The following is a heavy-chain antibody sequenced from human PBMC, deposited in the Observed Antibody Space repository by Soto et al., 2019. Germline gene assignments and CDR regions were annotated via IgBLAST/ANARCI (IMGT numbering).Heavy chain of an antibody. CDR1: GFTFSSYV. CDR2: TSYDGSNK. J-gene: IGHJ6*02. CDR3: AKADDIVGDGGMDV. V-gene: IGHV3-30*18. Sequence: QVQLVESGGGVVQPGRSLRLSCAASGFTFSSYVMHWVRQAPGKGLEWVSVTSYDGSNKYYADSVKGRFTISRDTSKNTMYLQGNSLSTEDTAVYYCAKADDIVGDGGMDVWGQGTTVAVSS. D-gene: IGHD5-12*01.